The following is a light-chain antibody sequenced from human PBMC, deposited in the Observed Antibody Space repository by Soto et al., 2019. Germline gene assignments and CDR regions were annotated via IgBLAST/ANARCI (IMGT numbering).Light chain of an antibody. J-gene: IGLJ1*01. V-gene: IGLV2-8*01. CDR3: SSDAGNYNYV. CDR2: EVT. Sequence: QSALTQPPSASGSPGQSVTIPCTGTSSDVGGYVHVSWYQQHPGKAPKLLIYEVTKRPAGVPDRFSGSKSGNTASLTVSGLQAEDEADYFCSSDAGNYNYVFGTGTKLTVL. CDR1: SSDVGGYVH.